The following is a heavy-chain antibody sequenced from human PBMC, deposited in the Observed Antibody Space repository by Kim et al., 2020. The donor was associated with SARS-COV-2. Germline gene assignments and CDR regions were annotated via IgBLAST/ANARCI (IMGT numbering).Heavy chain of an antibody. J-gene: IGHJ3*02. V-gene: IGHV3-11*01. D-gene: IGHD3-9*01. Sequence: ADSVKGRFTISRDNAKNSLYLQMNSRRAEDTAVYYCARSRDTTGYVDAFDIWGHGTMVTVSS. CDR3: ARSRDTTGYVDAFDI.